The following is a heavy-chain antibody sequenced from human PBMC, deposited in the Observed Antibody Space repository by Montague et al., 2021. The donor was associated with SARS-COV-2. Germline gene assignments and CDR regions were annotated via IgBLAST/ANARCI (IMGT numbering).Heavy chain of an antibody. Sequence: SRRLSCAAFGFTFRSYWMHWVRQVPGRGPVWVSRIKPDGTSTHYAASVKGRFIISRDNARNTLSLQMTNMRADDTAIYYCVRPLWFGDSDYYFESWGQGTLVTVSS. J-gene: IGHJ4*02. CDR3: VRPLWFGDSDYYFES. CDR2: IKPDGTST. V-gene: IGHV3-74*01. D-gene: IGHD3-10*01. CDR1: GFTFRSYW.